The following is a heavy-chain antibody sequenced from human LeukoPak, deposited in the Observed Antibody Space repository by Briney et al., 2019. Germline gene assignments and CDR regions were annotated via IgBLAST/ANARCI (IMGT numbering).Heavy chain of an antibody. CDR2: INGDETSR. CDR1: GFTFRDYW. CDR3: ARDRAEHNWTYHTLFDY. V-gene: IGHV3-74*01. J-gene: IGHJ4*02. Sequence: GGSLRLSCTASGFTFRDYWMHWIRHTPREGLVWVSRINGDETSRAYADFVEGRFTISRDNAKNTLYLQIDSLRAEDSAIYYCARDRAEHNWTYHTLFDYWGQGTPVTVSS. D-gene: IGHD1-7*01.